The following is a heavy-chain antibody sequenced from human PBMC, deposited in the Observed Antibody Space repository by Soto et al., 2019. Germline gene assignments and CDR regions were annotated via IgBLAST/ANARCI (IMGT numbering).Heavy chain of an antibody. J-gene: IGHJ4*02. D-gene: IGHD3-22*01. V-gene: IGHV4-59*01. CDR3: ARMNHYDTSGYPFDY. CDR2: IYFRGTT. CDR1: GGSLSSYY. Sequence: SETLSLTCTVSGGSLSSYYWSWILQPPGKGLEWIGYIYFRGTTNYNPSLKSRVTMSAETSKNQFSLKLNSVTAADTAVYYCARMNHYDTSGYPFDYWGQGMMVT.